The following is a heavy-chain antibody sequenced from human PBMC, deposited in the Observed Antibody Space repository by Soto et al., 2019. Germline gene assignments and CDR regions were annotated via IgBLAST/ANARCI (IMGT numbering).Heavy chain of an antibody. V-gene: IGHV3-30-3*01. CDR2: ISYDGSNK. CDR3: AGARRGDFGY. CDR1: GFTFSSYA. Sequence: QVQLVESGGGVVQPGRSLRLSCAASGFTFSSYAMHWVRQAPGKGLEWVAVISYDGSNKYYADSVKGRFTISRDNSKNTLYLQMNSLRAEDTAVYYCAGARRGDFGYWGQGTLVTVSS. J-gene: IGHJ4*02. D-gene: IGHD3-16*01.